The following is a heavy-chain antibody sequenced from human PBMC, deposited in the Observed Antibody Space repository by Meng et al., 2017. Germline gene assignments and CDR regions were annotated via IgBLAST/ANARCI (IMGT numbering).Heavy chain of an antibody. J-gene: IGHJ4*02. CDR3: ARVYGDIDY. V-gene: IGHV1-8*01. D-gene: IGHD4-17*01. CDR1: GYTFTNYD. CDR2: MNPKSGNT. Sequence: QVQLVQSGAEVKKPGASVKVSCKTSGYTFTNYDINWVRQATGQGLEWVGWMNPKSGNTGFAQKFQGRVTMTRDTSITTAYMELSSPRSEDTAVYYCARVYGDIDYWGQGTLVTVSS.